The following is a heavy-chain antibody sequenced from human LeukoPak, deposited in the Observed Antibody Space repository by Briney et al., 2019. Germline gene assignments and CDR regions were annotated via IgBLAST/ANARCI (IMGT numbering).Heavy chain of an antibody. V-gene: IGHV1-2*02. CDR3: ARVSETRRYCSSTSCYTPIYYYYYMDV. CDR1: GYTFTGYY. D-gene: IGHD2-2*02. CDR2: INPNSGGT. Sequence: ASVKVSCTASGYTFTGYYMHWVRQAPGQGLEWMGWINPNSGGTNYAQKFQGRVTMTRDTSISTAYMELSRLRSDDTAVYYCARVSETRRYCSSTSCYTPIYYYYYMDVWGKGTTVTVSS. J-gene: IGHJ6*03.